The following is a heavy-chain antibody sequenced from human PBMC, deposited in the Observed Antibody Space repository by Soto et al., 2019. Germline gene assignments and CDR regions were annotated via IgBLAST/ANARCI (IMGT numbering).Heavy chain of an antibody. V-gene: IGHV4-30-2*05. J-gene: IGHJ5*02. D-gene: IGHD3-3*01. CDR1: GGSISSGFYS. CDR3: ARPRSSLEWPPFDP. CDR2: IHNSGSP. Sequence: PSETLSLTCAVSGGSISSGFYSWSWIRQPPGKGLEWIGYIHNSGSPYNNPSLKSRVTISADTSMNQFSLALTSVTAADTAVYYCARPRSSLEWPPFDPWGHGTLVTVSS.